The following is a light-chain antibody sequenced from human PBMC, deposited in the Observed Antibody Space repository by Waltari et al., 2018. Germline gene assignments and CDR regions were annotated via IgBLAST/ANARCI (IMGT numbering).Light chain of an antibody. CDR3: QHYDNWPPYT. CDR2: GAS. Sequence: EVVMTQSPATLSVSPGERATLSCRASQSVSSNLAWYHDKPGQAPSLLIYGASTRATCIPTRFSGSGSGTEFTLTINSLQSEDFAVYYCQHYDNWPPYTFGPGTKLDI. J-gene: IGKJ2*01. V-gene: IGKV3-15*01. CDR1: QSVSSN.